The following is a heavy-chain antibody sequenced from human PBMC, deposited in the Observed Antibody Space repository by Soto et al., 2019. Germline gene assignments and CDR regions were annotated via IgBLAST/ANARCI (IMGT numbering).Heavy chain of an antibody. Sequence: ASETLSLTCTVSGGSVTNSSYYWGWIRQSPGKGLEWIGSVYYRGRSYSKSSVKSRVTISVDTSKSRFSLSLNSVTASDTAVYFCVSQRTTVPTQAYFDYWGPGALVTVSS. CDR3: VSQRTTVPTQAYFDY. V-gene: IGHV4-39*01. CDR1: GGSVTNSSYY. J-gene: IGHJ4*02. CDR2: VYYRGRS. D-gene: IGHD4-17*01.